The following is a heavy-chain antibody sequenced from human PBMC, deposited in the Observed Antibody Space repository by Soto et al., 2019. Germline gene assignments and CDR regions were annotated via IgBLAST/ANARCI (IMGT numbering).Heavy chain of an antibody. Sequence: QITLKESGPTLVKPTQTLTLTCTFSGFSLNTNAVGVGWNRQPPGKALEWLALVYWDDDKRYNLFLKSRLAITKDTSKNQVVLTMTNMDPVDTATYYCAHAAFGEFVGSFGYWGQGTLVTVSS. CDR1: GFSLNTNAVG. CDR3: AHAAFGEFVGSFGY. CDR2: VYWDDDK. J-gene: IGHJ4*02. D-gene: IGHD3-10*01. V-gene: IGHV2-5*02.